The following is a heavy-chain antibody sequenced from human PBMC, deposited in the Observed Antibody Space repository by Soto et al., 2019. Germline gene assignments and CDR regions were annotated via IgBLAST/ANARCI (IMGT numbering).Heavy chain of an antibody. CDR1: GFTFSSYA. J-gene: IGHJ4*02. Sequence: QVQVVESGGGVVQPGRSLRLSCAASGFTFSSYAMHWVSQAPGKGLEWVAVISYDGSNKYYADSVKGRFTISRDNSKNTLYLQMNRLRAADTAVYYCAREIERLLGYWGQGTLVTVSS. D-gene: IGHD3-3*01. V-gene: IGHV3-30-3*01. CDR2: ISYDGSNK. CDR3: AREIERLLGY.